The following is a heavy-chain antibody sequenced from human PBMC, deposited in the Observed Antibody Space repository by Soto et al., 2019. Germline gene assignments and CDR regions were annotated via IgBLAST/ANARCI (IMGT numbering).Heavy chain of an antibody. D-gene: IGHD1-26*01. CDR3: ARGLGVVGGATFAEYFQH. CDR2: INHSGST. J-gene: IGHJ1*01. V-gene: IGHV4-34*01. Sequence: SETLSLTCAVYGGSFSGYYWSWIRQPPGKGLEWIGEINHSGSTNYNPSLKSRVTISADTSKNQFSLKLSTVTAADTAVYYCARGLGVVGGATFAEYFQHWGQGTLVTVSS. CDR1: GGSFSGYY.